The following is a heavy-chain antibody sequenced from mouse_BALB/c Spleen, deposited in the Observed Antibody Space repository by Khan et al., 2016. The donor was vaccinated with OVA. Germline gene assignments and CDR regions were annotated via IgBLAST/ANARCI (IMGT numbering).Heavy chain of an antibody. CDR2: IWSGGNT. D-gene: IGHD2-14*01. V-gene: IGHV2-2*01. Sequence: VQLVESGPGLVQPSQSLSITCTVSGFSLSTYGVHWVRQSPGKGLEWLGVIWSGGNTDYNAPFMSRLNITKDNSKTQVFFRMDSLQPDDTAIYYCARNSYMYDFTYWGQGTLVTVSA. J-gene: IGHJ3*01. CDR1: GFSLSTYG. CDR3: ARNSYMYDFTY.